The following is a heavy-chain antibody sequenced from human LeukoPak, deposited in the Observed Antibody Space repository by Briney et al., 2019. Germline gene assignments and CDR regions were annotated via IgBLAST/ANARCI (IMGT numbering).Heavy chain of an antibody. CDR2: IYSGGST. D-gene: IGHD1-26*01. Sequence: SGGSLRLSCAASGFTVSSNYMSWVRQAPGKGLEWVSVIYSGGSTYYADSVKGRFTISRDDSKNTLYLQMNSLRAEDAAVYYCARGRGVGALDYWGQGTLVTVSS. J-gene: IGHJ4*02. CDR3: ARGRGVGALDY. V-gene: IGHV3-53*01. CDR1: GFTVSSNY.